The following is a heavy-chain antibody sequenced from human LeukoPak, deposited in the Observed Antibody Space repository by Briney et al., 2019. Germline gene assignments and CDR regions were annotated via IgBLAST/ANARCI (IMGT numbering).Heavy chain of an antibody. V-gene: IGHV3-21*01. D-gene: IGHD5-12*01. CDR1: GFTFSSYS. CDR2: ISSSSSYK. J-gene: IGHJ4*02. CDR3: ARDLPGLVVAAADY. Sequence: RSGGSLRLSCAASGFTFSSYSMNWVRQAPGKGLEWVSIISSSSSYKYYADSVKGRFTISRDNAKNSLYLQMNSLRAEDTAVYYCARDLPGLVVAAADYWGQGTLVTVSS.